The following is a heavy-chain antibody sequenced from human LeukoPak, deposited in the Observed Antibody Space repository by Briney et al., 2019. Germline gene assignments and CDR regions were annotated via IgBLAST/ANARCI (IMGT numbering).Heavy chain of an antibody. Sequence: SETLSLTCTVSGGSISSSSYHWGWIRQPPGKGLEWIGSVYYSGSTYYNPSLKSRVTISVDTSNNQSSLRLSSVTAADTAVYYCASETGIPGRQWLATYYYYYMDVWGKGTTVTISS. CDR1: GGSISSSSYH. CDR3: ASETGIPGRQWLATYYYYYMDV. J-gene: IGHJ6*03. V-gene: IGHV4-39*01. CDR2: VYYSGST. D-gene: IGHD6-19*01.